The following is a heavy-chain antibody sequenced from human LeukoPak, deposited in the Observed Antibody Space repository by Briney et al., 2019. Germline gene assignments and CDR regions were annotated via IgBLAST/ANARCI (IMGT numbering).Heavy chain of an antibody. CDR3: AREEGTIFGVSSIDY. D-gene: IGHD3-3*01. V-gene: IGHV1-18*01. J-gene: IGHJ4*02. CDR1: GYTFTSYG. CDR2: ISAYNGNT. Sequence: ASVKVSCKASGYTFTSYGISWVRQAPGQGLEWMGWISAYNGNTNYAQKLQGRVTMTTDTSTSTAYMEPRSLRSDDTAVYYCAREEGTIFGVSSIDYWGQGTLVTVSS.